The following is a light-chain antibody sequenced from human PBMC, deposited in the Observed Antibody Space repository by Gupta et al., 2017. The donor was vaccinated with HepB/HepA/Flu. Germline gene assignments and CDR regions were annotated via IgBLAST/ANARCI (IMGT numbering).Light chain of an antibody. Sequence: QSVFTLPPSVSAAPGQTVTISCSGRSSNIGNNHVSWYQQFPGTAPKLLIYDNNNRPSGIPDRFSGSKSGTSATLGITGLQTGDEADYYCETWDGSLSAVVFGGGTKLTVL. CDR2: DNN. J-gene: IGLJ2*01. V-gene: IGLV1-51*01. CDR1: SSNIGNNH. CDR3: ETWDGSLSAVV.